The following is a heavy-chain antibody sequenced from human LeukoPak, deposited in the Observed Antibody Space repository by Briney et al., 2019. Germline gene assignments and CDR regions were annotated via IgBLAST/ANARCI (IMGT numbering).Heavy chain of an antibody. CDR3: ARSDIRPGWFDP. CDR2: INPRGGST. D-gene: IGHD2-15*01. J-gene: IGHJ5*02. Sequence: ASVKVSCKASGYLFITYYMHWVRQAPGQGLEWMGIINPRGGSTSYAQKFQGRVTMTRDTSTSTVYMELCGLRSEDTAVYYCARSDIRPGWFDPWGQGTLVTVSS. CDR1: GYLFITYY. V-gene: IGHV1-46*01.